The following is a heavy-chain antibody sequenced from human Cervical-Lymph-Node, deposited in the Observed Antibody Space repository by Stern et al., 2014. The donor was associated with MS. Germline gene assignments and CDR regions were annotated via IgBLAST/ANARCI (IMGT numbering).Heavy chain of an antibody. V-gene: IGHV5-51*01. CDR1: GYTFTSYW. J-gene: IGHJ4*02. CDR2: IFPGGSDI. CDR3: ARQRYFDY. Sequence: EVQLVQSGPEVKRPGESLKISCQASGYTFTSYWIGWVRQMPGKGLEWIAIIFPGGSDIRYSSSFQGQVTISADKSSSIAYLQWNNLKASDTAIYYCARQRYFDYWGQGTLVTVSS.